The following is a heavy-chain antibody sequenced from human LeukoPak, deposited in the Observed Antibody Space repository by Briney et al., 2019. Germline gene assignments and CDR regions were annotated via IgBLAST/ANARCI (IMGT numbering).Heavy chain of an antibody. Sequence: GGSLRLSCAGFGFTFSGYWMHWVRQAPGKGLVWVSRINSDGSNTNYADSVKGRFTISRDNAKNTLYLQMNSLRADDTAVYYCTRTYYYESSGYCGYWGQGTLVTVSS. V-gene: IGHV3-74*01. CDR3: TRTYYYESSGYCGY. CDR1: GFTFSGYW. CDR2: INSDGSNT. D-gene: IGHD3-22*01. J-gene: IGHJ4*02.